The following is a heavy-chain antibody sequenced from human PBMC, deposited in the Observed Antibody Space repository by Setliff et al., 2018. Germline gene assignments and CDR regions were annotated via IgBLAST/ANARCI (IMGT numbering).Heavy chain of an antibody. J-gene: IGHJ4*02. D-gene: IGHD2-2*01. V-gene: IGHV4-39*01. CDR2: VYYSGST. CDR3: ASLRSDYCTSAGCYGYYFEY. Sequence: SETLSLTCSVSGGSISSRNHYGGWIRQPPGKGLELIGTVYYSGSTYYLPSLKSRVPISVDMSKNQFSLDLTSVTAAETALYYCASLRSDYCTSAGCYGYYFEYWGRGTLVTVSS. CDR1: GGSISSRNHY.